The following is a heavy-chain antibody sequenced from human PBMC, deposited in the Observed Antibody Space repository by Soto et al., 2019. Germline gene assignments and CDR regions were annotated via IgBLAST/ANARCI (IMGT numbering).Heavy chain of an antibody. D-gene: IGHD2-2*01. CDR3: ARSQGSSTSLEIYYYYYYGMDV. J-gene: IGHJ6*02. V-gene: IGHV1-69*01. Sequence: QVQLVQSGAEVKKPGSSVKVSCKASGGTFSSYAISWVRQAPGQGLEWMGGIIPISGTANYAPKFQGRVTITAVESTSTVYMELSSLRSEDTAVYYCARSQGSSTSLEIYYYYYYGMDVWGQGTTVTVSS. CDR2: IIPISGTA. CDR1: GGTFSSYA.